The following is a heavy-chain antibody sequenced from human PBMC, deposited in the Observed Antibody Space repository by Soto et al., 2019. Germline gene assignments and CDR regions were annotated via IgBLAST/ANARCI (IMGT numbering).Heavy chain of an antibody. CDR3: ATSSILINYGAQPHDY. J-gene: IGHJ4*02. D-gene: IGHD3-16*01. CDR1: RFTFSSYA. Sequence: QVQLVESGGGVVQPGSSLRLSCAASRFTFSSYAMHWVRQAPGKGLEWVAVISDGGTDKNYADSVKGRFTVSRDNSQNTLYPQMNSLTVEDTAVYYCATSSILINYGAQPHDYWGQGALVTVSS. CDR2: ISDGGTDK. V-gene: IGHV3-30-3*01.